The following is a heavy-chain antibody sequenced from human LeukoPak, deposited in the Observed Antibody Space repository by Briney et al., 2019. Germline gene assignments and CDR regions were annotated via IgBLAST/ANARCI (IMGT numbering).Heavy chain of an antibody. V-gene: IGHV4-39*01. D-gene: IGHD6-13*01. J-gene: IGHJ4*02. CDR3: ARLQDRSSWYGFLYYFDY. CDR2: IYYSGST. Sequence: SETLSLTCTVSGGSISSSSYYWGWIRQPPGKGLEWIGSIYYSGSTYYNPSLKSRVTISVDTSKNQFSLKLSSVTAADTAVYYCARLQDRSSWYGFLYYFDYWGQGTLVTVSS. CDR1: GGSISSSSYY.